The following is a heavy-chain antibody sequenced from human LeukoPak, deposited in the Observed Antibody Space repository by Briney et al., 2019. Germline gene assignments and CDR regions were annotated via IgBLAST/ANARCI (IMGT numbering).Heavy chain of an antibody. V-gene: IGHV3-66*01. D-gene: IGHD3-10*01. CDR3: ARDFQFGNGGAFDI. J-gene: IGHJ3*02. CDR2: IYSGGRT. CDR1: GFTFDDYG. Sequence: GGSLRLSCAASGFTFDDYGMSWVRQAPGKGLEWVSVIYSGGRTYYADSVKGRFTISRDNFKNTLYHQMNSLRAEDTAVYYCARDFQFGNGGAFDIWGQGTMVTVSS.